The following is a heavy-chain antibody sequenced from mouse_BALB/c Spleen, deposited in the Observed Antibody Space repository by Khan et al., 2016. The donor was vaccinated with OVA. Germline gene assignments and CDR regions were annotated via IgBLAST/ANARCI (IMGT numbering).Heavy chain of an antibody. CDR1: GFSLVKYG. V-gene: IGHV2-3*01. D-gene: IGHD2-4*01. J-gene: IGHJ4*01. CDR3: AKYMIMTRYYAMDY. Sequence: QVQLKQSGPGLVAPSQSLSITCTVSGFSLVKYGVSWVSQPPGKGLEWLGVIWGDGSTNYHSALISRLSIGKDNSKSPVFLKLNKRQTEDTATYYFAKYMIMTRYYAMDYWGQGTSVTVSS. CDR2: IWGDGST.